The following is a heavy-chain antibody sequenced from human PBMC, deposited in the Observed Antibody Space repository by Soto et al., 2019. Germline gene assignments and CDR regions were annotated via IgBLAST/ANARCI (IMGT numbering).Heavy chain of an antibody. J-gene: IGHJ4*02. Sequence: EVQLLESGGGLVQPGGSLRLSCAVTGITFSSYAMSWVRQAPGKGLEFVSTISGTGSSTYYADAVKGRFTISRDKSKNTLYLKMNSLRAEDTAVYYCAKFSAVNGGVLDFWGQGTLVTVSS. CDR3: AKFSAVNGGVLDF. CDR2: ISGTGSST. CDR1: GITFSSYA. V-gene: IGHV3-23*01. D-gene: IGHD3-16*01.